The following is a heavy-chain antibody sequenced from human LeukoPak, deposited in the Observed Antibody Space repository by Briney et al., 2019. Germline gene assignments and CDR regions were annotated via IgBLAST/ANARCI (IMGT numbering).Heavy chain of an antibody. V-gene: IGHV4-34*01. CDR1: GGSVSGYY. CDR3: ARSKTYYYGSRQYWFDP. Sequence: KTSETLSLTCAVYGGSVSGYYWSWIRQPPGKGLEWIGEINHSGSTNYNPSFKSRVTISVDTSKNQFSLKLSSVTAADTAVYYCARSKTYYYGSRQYWFDPWGQGTLVTVSS. D-gene: IGHD3-10*01. J-gene: IGHJ5*02. CDR2: INHSGST.